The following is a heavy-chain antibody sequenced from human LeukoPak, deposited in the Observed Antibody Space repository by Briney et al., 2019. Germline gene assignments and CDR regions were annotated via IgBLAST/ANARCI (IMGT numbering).Heavy chain of an antibody. CDR1: GGSISSGDYY. J-gene: IGHJ3*02. CDR3: ARVPPTDGDYSAFDT. D-gene: IGHD4-17*01. Sequence: SETLSLTCTVSGGSISSGDYYWSWIRQPPGKGLEWIGYIYYSGSTYYNPSLKSRVTISVDTSKTQFSLKLSSVTAADTAVYYCARVPPTDGDYSAFDTWGQGTMVTVSS. V-gene: IGHV4-30-4*08. CDR2: IYYSGST.